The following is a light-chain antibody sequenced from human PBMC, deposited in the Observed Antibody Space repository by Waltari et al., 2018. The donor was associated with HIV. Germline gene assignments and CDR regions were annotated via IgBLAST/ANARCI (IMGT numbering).Light chain of an antibody. J-gene: IGLJ1*01. CDR1: STNIGINS. V-gene: IGLV1-44*01. CDR2: TNN. Sequence: QSVLTQQPSASGTHGQRVTISCSGSSTNIGINSVHWYQQLPGAAPTLLIYTNNQRPSGVPDRFSGSKSGTSASLAISGLQSEDEADYYCAAWDDSLNGFVFGAGTKVTVL. CDR3: AAWDDSLNGFV.